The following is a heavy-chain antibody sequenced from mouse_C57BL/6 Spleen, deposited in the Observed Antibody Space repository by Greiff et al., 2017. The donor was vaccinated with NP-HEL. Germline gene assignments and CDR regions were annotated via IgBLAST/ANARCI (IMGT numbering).Heavy chain of an antibody. CDR3: ARGYDGDLDY. CDR1: GYSFTSGYV. D-gene: IGHD2-3*01. J-gene: IGHJ4*01. CDR2: ISDSGST. V-gene: IGHV3-1*01. Sequence: DVQLQESGPGMVKPSQSLSLTCTVTGYSFTSGYVRYFLRHSPGDQLEWMDYISDSGSTNYNPSLKSRISITHDTSKNHFFLKMNSVTAEDTATYYCARGYDGDLDYWGQGTTLTVSS.